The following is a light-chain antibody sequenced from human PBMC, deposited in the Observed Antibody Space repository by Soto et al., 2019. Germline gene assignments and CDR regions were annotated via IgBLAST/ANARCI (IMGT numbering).Light chain of an antibody. CDR1: QTISNTF. V-gene: IGKV3-20*01. Sequence: EIVLTQSPGTLSLSPGERATLSCRASQTISNTFLAWYQQRPGQAPRLLIYGASGRAASIPDRFSGSGSGTDFTLSISRLAPEDFAVYYCQQYGVSPTFGGGTKVEIK. CDR3: QQYGVSPT. J-gene: IGKJ4*01. CDR2: GAS.